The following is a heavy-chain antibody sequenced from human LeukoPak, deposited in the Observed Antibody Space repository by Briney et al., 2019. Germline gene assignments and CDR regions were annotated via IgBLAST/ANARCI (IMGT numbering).Heavy chain of an antibody. D-gene: IGHD4-17*01. Sequence: GGTLRLSCAASGFIVNTNYMNWVRQAPGKGLEWVSVVYADGATYYADSVKGRFTVSRDNSKNTLYLQMNGLRAEDTAVYFCARGGGYYGIDYWGQGTLVTVSS. CDR2: VYADGAT. V-gene: IGHV3-53*01. J-gene: IGHJ4*02. CDR1: GFIVNTNY. CDR3: ARGGGYYGIDY.